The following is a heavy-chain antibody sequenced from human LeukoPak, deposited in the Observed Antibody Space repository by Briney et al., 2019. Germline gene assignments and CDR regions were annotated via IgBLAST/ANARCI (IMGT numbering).Heavy chain of an antibody. J-gene: IGHJ4*01. CDR2: IYYSGST. V-gene: IGHV4-59*05. Sequence: KSSETLSLTCTVSGGSISSYYWSWIRQPPGKGLEWIGSIYYSGSTYYNPSLKSRVTISVDTSKNQFSLKLSSVTAADTAVYYCARTERTYYYDSSGYYDYWGQGTLVTVSS. D-gene: IGHD3-22*01. CDR3: ARTERTYYYDSSGYYDY. CDR1: GGSISSYY.